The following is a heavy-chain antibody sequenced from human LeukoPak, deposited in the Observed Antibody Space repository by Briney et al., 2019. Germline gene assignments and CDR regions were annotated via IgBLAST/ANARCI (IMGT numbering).Heavy chain of an antibody. J-gene: IGHJ3*02. CDR1: GFTFSSYG. Sequence: GGSLRLSCAASGFTFSSYGMHWVRQAPGKGLEWVAVISYDGSNKYYADSVKGRFTISRDNSKNTLYLQMNSLRAEDTAVYYCAKDPGDSEAPNAFDIWGQETMVTVSS. CDR2: ISYDGSNK. CDR3: AKDPGDSEAPNAFDI. D-gene: IGHD2-21*02. V-gene: IGHV3-30*18.